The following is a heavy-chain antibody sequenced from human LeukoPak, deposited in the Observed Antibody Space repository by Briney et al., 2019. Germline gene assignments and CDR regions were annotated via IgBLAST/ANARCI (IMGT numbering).Heavy chain of an antibody. CDR2: INGSGGST. V-gene: IGHV3-23*01. CDR3: AKDPGNYYDSSGYYFPTPTHFDY. CDR1: GFTFSSYA. D-gene: IGHD3-22*01. J-gene: IGHJ4*02. Sequence: PGGSLRLSCAASGFTFSSYALSWVRPAPGEGLEWVSAINGSGGSTYYADSVKGRFTISRDNSKNTLYLQMNSLRAEDTAVYYCAKDPGNYYDSSGYYFPTPTHFDYWGQGTLVTVSS.